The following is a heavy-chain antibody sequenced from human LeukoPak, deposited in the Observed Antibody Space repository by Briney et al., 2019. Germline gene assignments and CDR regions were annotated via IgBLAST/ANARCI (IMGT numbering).Heavy chain of an antibody. CDR2: IGTAGDT. CDR3: ARGGVPYAFDI. V-gene: IGHV3-13*01. D-gene: IGHD3-10*01. Sequence: GGSLRLSCAASGFTFSSYDMHWVRQATGKGLEWVSAIGTAGDTYYPGSVKGRFTISRENAKNSLYLQMNSLRAGDTAVYYCARGGVPYAFDIWGQGTMVTVSS. CDR1: GFTFSSYD. J-gene: IGHJ3*02.